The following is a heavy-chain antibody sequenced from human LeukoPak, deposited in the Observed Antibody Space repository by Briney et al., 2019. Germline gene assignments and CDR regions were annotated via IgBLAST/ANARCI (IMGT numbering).Heavy chain of an antibody. J-gene: IGHJ4*02. Sequence: GGSLRLSCAASGFTFSSNAMSWVRQAPGKGLEWVSAISGSGGSTYYADSVKGRFTISRDNSKNTLYLQMNSLRAEDTAVYYCAKDSMIAVAGRVFDYWGQGTLVTVSS. V-gene: IGHV3-23*01. CDR3: AKDSMIAVAGRVFDY. D-gene: IGHD6-19*01. CDR1: GFTFSSNA. CDR2: ISGSGGST.